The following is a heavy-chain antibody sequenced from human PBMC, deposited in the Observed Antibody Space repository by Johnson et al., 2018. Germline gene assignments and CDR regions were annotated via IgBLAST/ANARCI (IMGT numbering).Heavy chain of an antibody. J-gene: IGHJ1*01. D-gene: IGHD3-16*02. V-gene: IGHV1-69*01. Sequence: QVQLVETGAEVKKPGSSVKVSCKASGGTFKSYAITWLRQAPGQVLEWMGGIIPKFATAKYAQKFQDRVTITADESTGTAYMELSSLRSEDTAVYYCARGLSYKTDWGQGTRVTVSS. CDR2: IIPKFATA. CDR1: GGTFKSYA. CDR3: ARGLSYKTD.